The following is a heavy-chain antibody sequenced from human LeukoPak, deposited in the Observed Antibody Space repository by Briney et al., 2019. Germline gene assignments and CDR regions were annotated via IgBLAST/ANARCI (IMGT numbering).Heavy chain of an antibody. J-gene: IGHJ4*02. CDR1: GGSISSGDYY. Sequence: PSETLSLTCTVSGGSISSGDYYWSWIRQPPGKGLEWIGRIYTSGSTNYNPSLKSRVTMSVDTSKNQFSLKLSSVTAADTAVYYCARVAYCSGGSCYSTVPLFDYWGQGTLVTVSS. V-gene: IGHV4-61*02. CDR3: ARVAYCSGGSCYSTVPLFDY. D-gene: IGHD2-15*01. CDR2: IYTSGST.